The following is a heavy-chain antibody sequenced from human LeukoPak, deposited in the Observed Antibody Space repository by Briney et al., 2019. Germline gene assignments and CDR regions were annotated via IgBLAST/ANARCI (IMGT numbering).Heavy chain of an antibody. D-gene: IGHD2-15*01. CDR2: IYYSGSS. CDR1: GGSISSYY. J-gene: IGHJ4*02. CDR3: ARIHRYCSGGACYVLDN. V-gene: IGHV4-59*01. Sequence: PSETLSLTCTVSGGSISSYYWSWIRQPPGKGLEWIGYIYYSGSSKYNPSLKSRVTISVDTSRNQFSLQLSSVTAADTAVYYCARIHRYCSGGACYVLDNWGQGTLVAVSS.